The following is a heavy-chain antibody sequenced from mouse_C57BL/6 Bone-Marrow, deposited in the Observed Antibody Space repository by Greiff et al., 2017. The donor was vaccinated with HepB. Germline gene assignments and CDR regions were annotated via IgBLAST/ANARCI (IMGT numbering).Heavy chain of an antibody. CDR2: IYPSDSET. V-gene: IGHV1-61*01. J-gene: IGHJ1*03. Sequence: QVQLQQPGAELVRPGSSVKLSCKASGYTFTSYWMDWVKQRPGQGLEWIGNIYPSDSETHYNQKFKDKATLTVDKSSSTAYMQLSSLTSEDSAVYYCARSSRTFYWYFDVWGTGTTVTVSS. CDR1: GYTFTSYW. CDR3: ARSSRTFYWYFDV.